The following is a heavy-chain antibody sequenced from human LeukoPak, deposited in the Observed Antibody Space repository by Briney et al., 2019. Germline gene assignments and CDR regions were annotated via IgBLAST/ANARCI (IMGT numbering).Heavy chain of an antibody. J-gene: IGHJ6*02. CDR2: IYWSSGSI. Sequence: GGSLRLSCAASGFTFDDYAMHWVRNAPGKGLEWVSGIYWSSGSIGYADSVKGRFTRARDNAKNPLYLQLHSLSAEDTALYSGATHNGYSYGSTHHYYYGMDVWAQGTTVTVSS. V-gene: IGHV3-9*01. CDR1: GFTFDDYA. CDR3: ATHNGYSYGSTHHYYYGMDV. D-gene: IGHD5-18*01.